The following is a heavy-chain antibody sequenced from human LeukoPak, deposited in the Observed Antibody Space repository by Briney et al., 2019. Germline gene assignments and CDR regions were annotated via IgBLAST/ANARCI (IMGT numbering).Heavy chain of an antibody. CDR2: IYSGGST. J-gene: IGHJ3*02. CDR1: EFSVGSNY. Sequence: GGSLRLSCAASEFSVGSNYMTWVRQAPGKGLEWVSLIYSGGSTYYADSVKGRFTISRDNSKNTLYLQMNSLRAEDTAVYYCAKVRRGYSYGLGNDAFDIWGQGTMVTVSS. V-gene: IGHV3-66*01. D-gene: IGHD5-18*01. CDR3: AKVRRGYSYGLGNDAFDI.